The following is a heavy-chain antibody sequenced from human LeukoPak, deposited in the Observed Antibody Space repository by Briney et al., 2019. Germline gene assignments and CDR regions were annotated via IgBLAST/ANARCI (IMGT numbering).Heavy chain of an antibody. Sequence: ASVKVSCKASGYTFTSYDINWVRQATGQGLEWMGWMNPNSGNTGYAQKFQGRVTMTRNTSISTAYMELSSLRSEDTAVYYCARGLVFTMVRRVITFDYWGQGTLVTVSS. CDR3: ARGLVFTMVRRVITFDY. D-gene: IGHD3-10*01. V-gene: IGHV1-8*01. CDR2: MNPNSGNT. CDR1: GYTFTSYD. J-gene: IGHJ4*02.